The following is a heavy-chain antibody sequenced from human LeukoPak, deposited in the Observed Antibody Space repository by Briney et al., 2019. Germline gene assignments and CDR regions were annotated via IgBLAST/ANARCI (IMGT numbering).Heavy chain of an antibody. CDR1: GFTFSSYG. J-gene: IGHJ4*02. CDR2: ISDTGNT. CDR3: AKAPVTTCRGAFCYPFDY. V-gene: IGHV3-23*01. Sequence: PGGSLRLSCAASGFTFSSYGMHWDRQAPGKGLEWVSAISDTGNTYHADSVKGRFTISRDSSKNTLFLQLNRLRPEDAAVYYCAKAPVTTCRGAFCYPFDYWGLGTLVTVSS. D-gene: IGHD2-15*01.